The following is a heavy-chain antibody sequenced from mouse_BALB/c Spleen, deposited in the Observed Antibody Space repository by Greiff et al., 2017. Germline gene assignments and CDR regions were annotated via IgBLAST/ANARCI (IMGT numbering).Heavy chain of an antibody. V-gene: IGHV1-69*01. CDR1: GYTFTDYW. Sequence: QVQLQQPGAELVMPGASVKMSCKASGYTFTDYWMHWVKQRPGQGLEWIGAIDTSDSYTSYNQKFKGKATLTVDESSSTAYMQLSSLTSEDSAVYYCARGGYDDDYWGQGTTLTVSS. D-gene: IGHD2-12*01. J-gene: IGHJ2*01. CDR2: IDTSDSYT. CDR3: ARGGYDDDY.